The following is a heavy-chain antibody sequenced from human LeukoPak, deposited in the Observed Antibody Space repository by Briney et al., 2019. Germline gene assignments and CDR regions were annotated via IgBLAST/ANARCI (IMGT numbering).Heavy chain of an antibody. CDR2: SNTDGSET. D-gene: IGHD2/OR15-2a*01. J-gene: IGHJ6*02. Sequence: PGGALRLSCEASGFAFSTYWMHWVRQGPGKGLAWVSRSNTDGSETTYADSVKGRFIISKDNAKNTLYLQMNSLRPEDTAIYYCARDRIEGGLDVWGQGTAVTVSS. CDR3: ARDRIEGGLDV. CDR1: GFAFSTYW. V-gene: IGHV3-74*01.